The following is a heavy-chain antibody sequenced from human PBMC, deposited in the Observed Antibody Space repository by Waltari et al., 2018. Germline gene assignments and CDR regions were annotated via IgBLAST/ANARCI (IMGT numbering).Heavy chain of an antibody. D-gene: IGHD6-13*01. Sequence: PGKGLEWMGLVDPEDGETIYAEKFQGRVTITADTSTDTAYMELSSLRSEDTAVYYCATGHIAAAGSDAFDIWGQGTMVTVSS. CDR2: VDPEDGET. J-gene: IGHJ3*02. V-gene: IGHV1-69-2*01. CDR3: ATGHIAAAGSDAFDI.